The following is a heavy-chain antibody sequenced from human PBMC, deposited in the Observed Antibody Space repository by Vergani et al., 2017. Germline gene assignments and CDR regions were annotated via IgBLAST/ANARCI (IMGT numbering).Heavy chain of an antibody. Sequence: EVQLVESGGDLVQPGRSLRLSCTASGFTFGYSAMDWFRQAPGQGLEWVGGIRSKAYGQATIYAASVKGRFTISRDDSKSIAYLQMNNLQTEDTAMYYCVRDQVTMLRGRDALDIWGQGTMVTVSS. D-gene: IGHD3-10*01. CDR3: VRDQVTMLRGRDALDI. J-gene: IGHJ3*02. CDR1: GFTFGYSA. V-gene: IGHV3-49*03. CDR2: IRSKAYGQAT.